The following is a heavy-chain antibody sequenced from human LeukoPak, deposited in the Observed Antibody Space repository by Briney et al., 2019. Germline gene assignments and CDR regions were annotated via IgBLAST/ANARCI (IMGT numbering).Heavy chain of an antibody. J-gene: IGHJ4*02. D-gene: IGHD2-2*01. CDR3: AKPHDVVVPAANDY. Sequence: GGSLRLSCAASGFTFSSYAMSWVRQAPGKGLEWVSVISGGGGSTYYADSVKGRFTISRDNSKNTLYLQMNSLIAEDTAVYYCAKPHDVVVPAANDYWGQGTLVTVSS. CDR2: ISGGGGST. CDR1: GFTFSSYA. V-gene: IGHV3-23*01.